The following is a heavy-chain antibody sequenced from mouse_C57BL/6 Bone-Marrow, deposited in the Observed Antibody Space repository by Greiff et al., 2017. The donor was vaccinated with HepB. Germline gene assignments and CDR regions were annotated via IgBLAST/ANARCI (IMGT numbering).Heavy chain of an antibody. CDR2: INPGSGGT. J-gene: IGHJ1*03. CDR3: ARPGKLWFHWYFDV. CDR1: GYAFTNYL. V-gene: IGHV1-54*01. Sequence: QVQLKQSGAELVRPGTSVKVSCKASGYAFTNYLIEWVKQRPGQGLEWIGVINPGSGGTNYNEKFKGKATLTADKSSSTAYMQLSSLTSEDSAVYFCARPGKLWFHWYFDVWGTGTTVTVSS. D-gene: IGHD2-2*01.